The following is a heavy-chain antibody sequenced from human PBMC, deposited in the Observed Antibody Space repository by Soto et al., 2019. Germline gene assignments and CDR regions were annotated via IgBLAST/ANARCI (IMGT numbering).Heavy chain of an antibody. CDR3: ARYYDGSGNSDAFDI. CDR1: AFTFSGYL. CDR2: IKEDGSEK. J-gene: IGHJ3*02. D-gene: IGHD3-22*01. V-gene: IGHV3-7*03. Sequence: GGSLRLSCAASAFTFSGYLMTWVRQSPGKGLEWVTNIKEDGSEKFYVDSVRGRFTISRDNAKNSLFLDMNSLRAEDTAIYYCARYYDGSGNSDAFDIWGQGTMVTVSS.